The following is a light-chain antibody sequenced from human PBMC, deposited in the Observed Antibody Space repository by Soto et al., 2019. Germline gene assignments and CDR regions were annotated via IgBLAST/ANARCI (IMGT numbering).Light chain of an antibody. CDR3: SSHSSSSTLVV. CDR2: DVN. CDR1: SSDVGGYNY. Sequence: QSARTQPASMSGSPGQSITISCTGTSSDVGGYNYVSWYRQHPGKAPKLMIYDVNNRPSGVSNRFSGSKSGNTASLTISGLQAEDEADYYCSSHSSSSTLVVFGGGTKVTVL. J-gene: IGLJ2*01. V-gene: IGLV2-14*03.